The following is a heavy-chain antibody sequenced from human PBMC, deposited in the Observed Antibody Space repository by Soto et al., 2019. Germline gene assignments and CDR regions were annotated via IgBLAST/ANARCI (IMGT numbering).Heavy chain of an antibody. J-gene: IGHJ4*02. CDR2: IYYSGST. CDR3: AREVDSCFDY. Sequence: SETLSLTCTVSGGSISSYYWSWIRQPPGKGLEWIGYIYYSGSTNYNPSLKSRVTISVDTSKNQFSLKLSSVTAADTAVYYCAREVDSCFDYWGQGTLVTVPQ. V-gene: IGHV4-59*01. CDR1: GGSISSYY. D-gene: IGHD2-2*01.